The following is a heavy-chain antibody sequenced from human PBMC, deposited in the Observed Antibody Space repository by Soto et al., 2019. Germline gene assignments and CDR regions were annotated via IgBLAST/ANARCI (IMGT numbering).Heavy chain of an antibody. V-gene: IGHV4-34*01. Sequence: QVQLQQWGAGLLKPSETLSLTCAVYGGSFSGYYWSWIRQPPGKGLEWIGEINHSGSTNYNPSLKSRVTISVDTSKNQFSLKLSSVTAADTAVYYCARGRTIFGVVPIDYWGQGTLVTVSS. CDR2: INHSGST. CDR1: GGSFSGYY. J-gene: IGHJ4*02. D-gene: IGHD3-3*01. CDR3: ARGRTIFGVVPIDY.